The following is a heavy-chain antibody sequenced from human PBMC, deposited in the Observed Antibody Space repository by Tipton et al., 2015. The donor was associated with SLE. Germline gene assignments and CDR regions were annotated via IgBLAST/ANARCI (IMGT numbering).Heavy chain of an antibody. CDR1: GGTFSSYA. J-gene: IGHJ6*02. CDR3: ARSSRHCSGGSCYLYYYYGMVV. CDR2: IIPIFGTA. Sequence: QSGAEVKKPGSSVKVSCKASGGTFSSYAISWVRQAPGQGLEWMGGIIPIFGTANYAQKFQGRVTITADASTSTAYMELSSLSSEDTAVYSCARSSRHCSGGSCYLYYYYGMVVWGQGTTVTVSS. D-gene: IGHD2-15*01. V-gene: IGHV1-69*01.